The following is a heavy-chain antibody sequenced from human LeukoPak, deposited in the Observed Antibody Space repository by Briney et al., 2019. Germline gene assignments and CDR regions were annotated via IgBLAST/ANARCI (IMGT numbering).Heavy chain of an antibody. J-gene: IGHJ4*02. CDR2: INAGNGNT. CDR3: ARWVGILTGLDY. Sequence: ASVKVSCKASGYTFTSYAMHWVRQAPGQRLEWMGWINAGNGNTKYSQKFQGRVTITRGTSASTAYMELSSLRSEDTAVYYCARWVGILTGLDYWGQGTLVTVSS. CDR1: GYTFTSYA. D-gene: IGHD3-9*01. V-gene: IGHV1-3*01.